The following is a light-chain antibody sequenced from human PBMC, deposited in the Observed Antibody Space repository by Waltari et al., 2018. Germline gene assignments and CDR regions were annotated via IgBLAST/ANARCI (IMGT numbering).Light chain of an antibody. CDR3: QTWDTNTGV. CDR1: DLGNKC. CDR2: QDS. V-gene: IGLV3-1*01. J-gene: IGLJ2*01. Sequence: SYDLIQPPSVSVSPGQTATITCSGDDLGNKCVYWYQQKSGPSPILVIYQDSNRPSGIPRRFSGSIPENPATLTIRRTQALDEGDFYCQTWDTNTGVFGGGTKLTVL.